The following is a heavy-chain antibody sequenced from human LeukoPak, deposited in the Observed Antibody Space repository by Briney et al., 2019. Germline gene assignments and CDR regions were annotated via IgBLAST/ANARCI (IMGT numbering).Heavy chain of an antibody. V-gene: IGHV4-61*01. CDR2: VYYSGGT. J-gene: IGHJ4*02. Sequence: PLETLSLTCTVSGGSVSSDNYFWSWIRQPPGKGLEWIGYVYYSGGTNYNPSLKSRVTISVDTSKNQFSLRLTSITAADTAVYYCARFYYDTPSYYYFDYWGQGTLVTVSS. CDR1: GGSVSSDNYF. CDR3: ARFYYDTPSYYYFDY. D-gene: IGHD3-22*01.